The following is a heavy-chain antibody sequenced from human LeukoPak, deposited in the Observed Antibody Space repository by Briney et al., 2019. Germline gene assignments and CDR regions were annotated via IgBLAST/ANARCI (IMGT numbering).Heavy chain of an antibody. D-gene: IGHD1-7*01. J-gene: IGHJ5*02. CDR2: ISRASESI. CDR1: GFTFNAYS. Sequence: PGGSLRLSCAASGFTFNAYSMGWVRQAPGKGLELVSIISRASESIFYADSVKGRFTISRDNAKNSLYLQMNGLRAEDTAAYYCMRGATDTTRWFDPWGQGTLVTVSS. V-gene: IGHV3-21*01. CDR3: MRGATDTTRWFDP.